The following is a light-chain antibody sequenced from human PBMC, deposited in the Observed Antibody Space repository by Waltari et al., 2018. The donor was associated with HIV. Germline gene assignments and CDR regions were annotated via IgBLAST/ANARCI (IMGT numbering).Light chain of an antibody. CDR1: KLGDKY. CDR2: QDS. Sequence: SYELTQPPSVSVSPGQTASITCSGEKLGDKYACWYQQKPGQSPVLVIYQDSKRPSGIPGRFSGPNAGKTATLTIIGTQAMDEAYYYCQAWYSSTVVFGGGTKLTVL. V-gene: IGLV3-1*01. CDR3: QAWYSSTVV. J-gene: IGLJ2*01.